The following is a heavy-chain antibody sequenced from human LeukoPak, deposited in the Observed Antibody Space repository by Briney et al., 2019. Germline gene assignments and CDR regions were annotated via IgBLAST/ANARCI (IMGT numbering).Heavy chain of an antibody. CDR1: GSTFSGYW. Sequence: PGGSLRLCCAASGSTFSGYWMNWVRQVPGKGLEWVANIKQDGSEKYYVDSVKGRFTISRDNAKNSLYLQLNSLRAEDTAVYYCAGGTGWLIDYWGQGTLVTVSS. D-gene: IGHD6-19*01. J-gene: IGHJ4*02. CDR2: IKQDGSEK. CDR3: AGGTGWLIDY. V-gene: IGHV3-7*04.